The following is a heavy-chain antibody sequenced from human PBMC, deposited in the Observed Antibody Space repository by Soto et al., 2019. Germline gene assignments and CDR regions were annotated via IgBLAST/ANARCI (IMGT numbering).Heavy chain of an antibody. CDR1: GYTLATYD. Sequence: QVQLVQSGAEVKTPGASVKVSCKASGYTLATYDINWVRQAPGQGLEWMGWMNPNSGNTGYAQKFQGRLTMTGDTALSIAHMELSSLRNEDTAVYYCARSDGYNFNWLDSWGQGTLVTVSA. J-gene: IGHJ5*01. CDR3: ARSDGYNFNWLDS. CDR2: MNPNSGNT. V-gene: IGHV1-8*01. D-gene: IGHD2-21*01.